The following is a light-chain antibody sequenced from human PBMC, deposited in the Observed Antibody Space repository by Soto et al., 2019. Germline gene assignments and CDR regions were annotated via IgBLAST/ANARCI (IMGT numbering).Light chain of an antibody. CDR1: QTVSSSY. CDR3: QQRSNWPLIT. CDR2: DAS. Sequence: EFVLTQSPGTLSLSPGERATLSCRASQTVSSSYLAWYQQKPGQAPRLLIYDASNRATGIPARFSGSGSGTDFTLTISSLQPEDFSVYYCQQRSNWPLITFGQGTRLEIK. J-gene: IGKJ5*01. V-gene: IGKV3-11*01.